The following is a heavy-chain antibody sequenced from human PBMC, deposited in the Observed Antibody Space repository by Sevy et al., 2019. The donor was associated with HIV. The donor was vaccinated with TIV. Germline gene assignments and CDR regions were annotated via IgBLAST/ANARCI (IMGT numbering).Heavy chain of an antibody. Sequence: GGSLRLSCAASGFTFSSYSINWVRQAPGKGLEWVSSISSSGSYLYYADSVKGRFTISRDNAKNSLYLQMNSLRAEDTAVYYCARDYSDSWFDYWAQGTLVTVSS. CDR1: GFTFSSYS. CDR3: ARDYSDSWFDY. CDR2: ISSSGSYL. V-gene: IGHV3-21*01. D-gene: IGHD4-17*01. J-gene: IGHJ4*02.